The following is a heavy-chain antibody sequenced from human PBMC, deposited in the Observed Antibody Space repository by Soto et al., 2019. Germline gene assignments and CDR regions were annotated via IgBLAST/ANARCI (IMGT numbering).Heavy chain of an antibody. Sequence: GGSLRLSCAASGFTFSSYEMNWVRQAPGKGLEWVSYISSSGSTIYYADCVKGRFTISRDNAKNSLYLQMNSLRAEDTAGYYCARSSSRRSFSTHYWGQVT. CDR1: GFTFSSYE. CDR3: ARSSSRRSFSTHY. CDR2: ISSSGSTI. D-gene: IGHD6-13*01. J-gene: IGHJ4*02. V-gene: IGHV3-48*03.